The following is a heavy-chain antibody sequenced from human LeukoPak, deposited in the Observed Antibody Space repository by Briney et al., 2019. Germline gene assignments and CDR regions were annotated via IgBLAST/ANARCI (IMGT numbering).Heavy chain of an antibody. V-gene: IGHV1-2*02. CDR3: ARATTSGWYVDLDY. CDR1: GYTFTNNA. D-gene: IGHD6-19*01. CDR2: INPNSGGT. Sequence: ASVKVSCKTSGYTFTNNAINWVRQAPGQGLEWMGWINPNSGGTNYTQKFQGRVTMTRDTSISTAYMELSRLRSDDTAVYYCARATTSGWYVDLDYWGQGTLVTVSS. J-gene: IGHJ4*02.